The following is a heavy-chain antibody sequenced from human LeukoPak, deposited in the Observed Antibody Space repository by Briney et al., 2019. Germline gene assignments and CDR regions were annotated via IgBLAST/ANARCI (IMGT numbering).Heavy chain of an antibody. CDR1: GGSISSYY. CDR3: ASGGYYGSGSLDY. CDR2: IYYSGST. V-gene: IGHV4-59*12. Sequence: SETLSLTCTVSGGSISSYYWSWIRQPPGKGLEWIGYIYYSGSTNYNPSLKSRVTISVDTSKNQFSLKLSSVTAADTAVYYCASGGYYGSGSLDYWGQGTLVTVSS. D-gene: IGHD3-10*01. J-gene: IGHJ4*02.